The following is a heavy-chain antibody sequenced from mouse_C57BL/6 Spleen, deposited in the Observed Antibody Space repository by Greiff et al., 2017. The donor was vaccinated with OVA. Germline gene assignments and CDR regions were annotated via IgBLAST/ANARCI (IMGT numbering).Heavy chain of an antibody. CDR1: GYTFTSYW. V-gene: IGHV1-50*01. CDR2: IDPSDSYT. Sequence: QVQLQQPGAELVKPGASVKLSCKASGYTFTSYWMQWVKQRPGQGLEWIGEIDPSDSYTNYNQKFKGKATLTVDTSSSTAYMQLSSLTSEDSAVYYCARTDQGAGFAYWGQGTLVTVSA. J-gene: IGHJ3*01. CDR3: ARTDQGAGFAY.